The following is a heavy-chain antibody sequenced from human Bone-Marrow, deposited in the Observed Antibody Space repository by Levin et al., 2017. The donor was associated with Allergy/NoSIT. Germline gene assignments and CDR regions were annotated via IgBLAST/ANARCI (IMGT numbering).Heavy chain of an antibody. CDR3: ARCYEKFVVVIAATLAPDY. V-gene: IGHV3-7*04. CDR1: GFTFSNYW. CDR2: IKEDGSEK. J-gene: IGHJ4*02. Sequence: GGSLRLSCAASGFTFSNYWMTWVRQAPGKGLEWVANIKEDGSEKYYVDSVKGRFTISRDNAKNSLYLQMNGLRAEDTAVYYCARCYEKFVVVIAATLAPDYWGQGTLVTVSS. D-gene: IGHD2-15*01.